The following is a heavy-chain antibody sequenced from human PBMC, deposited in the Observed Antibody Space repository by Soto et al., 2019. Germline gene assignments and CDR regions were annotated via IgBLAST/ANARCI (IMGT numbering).Heavy chain of an antibody. Sequence: GGSLRLSCAAAGFDFEDYAMHWVRQVPGKGLEWVSLTNSDGTDSYYMDSVKGRFTISRDNAKSTLYLQMDRLRPGDTALYFCAKSLYYYDSSPLDHWGQGTLVTV. CDR2: TNSDGTDS. J-gene: IGHJ4*02. V-gene: IGHV3-43D*04. CDR1: GFDFEDYA. D-gene: IGHD3-22*01. CDR3: AKSLYYYDSSPLDH.